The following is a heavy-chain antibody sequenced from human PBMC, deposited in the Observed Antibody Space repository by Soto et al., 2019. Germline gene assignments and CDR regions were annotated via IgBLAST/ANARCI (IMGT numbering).Heavy chain of an antibody. J-gene: IGHJ5*02. D-gene: IGHD3-3*01. CDR3: ARDFSP. V-gene: IGHV3-74*01. Sequence: GGSLRLSCAASGFTLSSYWMHWVRQSPGKGLEWVSHINNDGSSTTYADSVEGRFTISRDNAKNTLYLQMNNLKVEDTAVYYRARDFSPWGQGTLVTVSS. CDR1: GFTLSSYW. CDR2: INNDGSST.